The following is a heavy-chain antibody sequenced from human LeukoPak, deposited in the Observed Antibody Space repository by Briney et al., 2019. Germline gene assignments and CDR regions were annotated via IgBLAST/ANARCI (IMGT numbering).Heavy chain of an antibody. CDR3: ARTRDSYGSDY. Sequence: GGSLRLSCAASGFTFSSYAMSWVRQAPGKGLEWVSAISGSGGSTYYADSVKGRFTVSRDNSKNTLYLQMNSLRAEDTAVYYCARTRDSYGSDYWGQGTLDTVSS. CDR1: GFTFSSYA. CDR2: ISGSGGST. J-gene: IGHJ4*02. V-gene: IGHV3-23*01. D-gene: IGHD5-18*01.